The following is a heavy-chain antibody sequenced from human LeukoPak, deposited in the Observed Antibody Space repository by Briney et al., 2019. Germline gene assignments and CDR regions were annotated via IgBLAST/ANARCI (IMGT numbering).Heavy chain of an antibody. CDR3: ASRVCSGGSCYVDY. Sequence: SVTLSLTCTVSGGSISSGGYHWGWIRQPPGEGLEWIGSIYCSGSAYSGSAYYNPSLKSRVTISVDTSKNQFSLKVNSVTAADTAVYFCASRVCSGGSCYVDYWGQGILVTVSS. V-gene: IGHV4-39*01. CDR1: GGSISSGGYH. CDR2: IYCSGSAYSGSA. J-gene: IGHJ4*02. D-gene: IGHD2-15*01.